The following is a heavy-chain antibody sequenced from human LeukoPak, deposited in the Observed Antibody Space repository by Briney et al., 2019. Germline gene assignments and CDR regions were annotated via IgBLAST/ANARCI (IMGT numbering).Heavy chain of an antibody. J-gene: IGHJ4*02. CDR3: ARVVSLSVVPSLFYS. CDR1: GYTFPSYW. Sequence: GESLKISCKGSGYTFPSYWIGWVRQTPGKGLEWMGIIYPGDSDTRYSPTFQGQVTISADKSISTAYLQWGSLKASDTAMYYCARVVSLSVVPSLFYSWGQGTLVTVSS. D-gene: IGHD4-23*01. CDR2: IYPGDSDT. V-gene: IGHV5-51*01.